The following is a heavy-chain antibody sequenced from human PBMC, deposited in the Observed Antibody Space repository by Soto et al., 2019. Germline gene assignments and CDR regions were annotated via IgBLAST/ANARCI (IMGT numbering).Heavy chain of an antibody. CDR2: IIPIFGTT. J-gene: IGHJ4*02. Sequence: QVQLVQSGAEVKKPGSSVKVSCKASGGTFSSYAISWVRQAPGQGLEWMGGIIPIFGTTNYAQKFQGRVTITADESTSTAYMELSSLRSEDTAVYYCAMYYYDSSGPGGVDYWGQGTLVTVSS. D-gene: IGHD3-22*01. CDR1: GGTFSSYA. CDR3: AMYYYDSSGPGGVDY. V-gene: IGHV1-69*01.